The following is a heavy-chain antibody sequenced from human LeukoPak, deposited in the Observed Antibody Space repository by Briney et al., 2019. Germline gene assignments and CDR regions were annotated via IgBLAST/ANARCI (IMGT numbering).Heavy chain of an antibody. CDR3: ARSLNEEGLDDLFDY. CDR2: IKQDGSEK. J-gene: IGHJ4*02. Sequence: GGSLRLSCAASGFTFSSYWMSWVRQAPGKGLEWVANIKQDGSEKYYVDSVKGRFTISRDNAKNSLYLQMNSLRAEDTAVYYCARSLNEEGLDDLFDYWGQGTLVTVSS. CDR1: GFTFSSYW. V-gene: IGHV3-7*01. D-gene: IGHD3/OR15-3a*01.